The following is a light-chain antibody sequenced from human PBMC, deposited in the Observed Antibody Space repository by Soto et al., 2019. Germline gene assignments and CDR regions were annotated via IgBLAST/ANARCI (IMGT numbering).Light chain of an antibody. Sequence: DIGMTQSPDPLPVSLRETATFNCTTTQNTLHRLKNKNYLDWYQQKSGQPPKLLIYWASIRDPGVPDRFTGSGSGTDFTLTISSVQAEDVGVYYCQQDLTSPSTFGQGTKVDIK. CDR3: QQDLTSPST. CDR2: WAS. CDR1: QNTLHRLKNKNY. V-gene: IGKV4-1*01. J-gene: IGKJ1*01.